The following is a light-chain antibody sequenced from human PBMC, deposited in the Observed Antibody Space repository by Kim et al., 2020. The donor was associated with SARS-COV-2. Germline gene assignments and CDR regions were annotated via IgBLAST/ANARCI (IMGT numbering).Light chain of an antibody. Sequence: DIQMTQSPSSLSASVGDRVTITCRASQSISRFLNWYQQKPGKAPKLLVSAASSLQDEVPSRFSASGSGTDFSLTINSLQLEDFATYYCQQTYTPPRTFGLGTKVDIK. CDR2: AAS. CDR3: QQTYTPPRT. J-gene: IGKJ1*01. V-gene: IGKV1-39*01. CDR1: QSISRF.